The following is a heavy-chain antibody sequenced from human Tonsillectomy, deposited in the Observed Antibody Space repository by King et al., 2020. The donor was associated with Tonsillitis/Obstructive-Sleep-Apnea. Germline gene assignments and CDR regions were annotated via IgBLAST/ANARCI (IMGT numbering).Heavy chain of an antibody. Sequence: VQLVQSGAEAKKPGESLRISCKGSGYSFTSYWISWVRQMPGKGLEWMGRIDPSDSYTNYSPSFQGHVTISADKSISTAYLQWSSLKASDTAMYYCARREPYYYDSSGYLFDYWGQGTLVTVSS. V-gene: IGHV5-10-1*01. CDR3: ARREPYYYDSSGYLFDY. CDR2: IDPSDSYT. D-gene: IGHD3-22*01. J-gene: IGHJ4*02. CDR1: GYSFTSYW.